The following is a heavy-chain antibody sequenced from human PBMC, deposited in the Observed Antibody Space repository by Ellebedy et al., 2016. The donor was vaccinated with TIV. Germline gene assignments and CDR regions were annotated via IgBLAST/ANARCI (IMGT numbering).Heavy chain of an antibody. J-gene: IGHJ4*02. CDR2: INQDGSVT. V-gene: IGHV3-7*01. CDR3: ARAIAAAGSY. CDR1: GFSMSIYW. Sequence: GESLKISXTASGFSMSIYWMSWVCQAPGKGLEWVANINQDGSVTYYVDSVKGRFTISRDNAENSVYLQMNSLRVEDSAVYYCARAIAAAGSYWGRGTLVTVSS. D-gene: IGHD6-13*01.